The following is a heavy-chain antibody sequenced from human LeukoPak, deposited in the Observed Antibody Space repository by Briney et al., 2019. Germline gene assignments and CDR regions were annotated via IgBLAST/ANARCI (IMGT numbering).Heavy chain of an antibody. J-gene: IGHJ4*02. Sequence: ASVKVSCKASGYTFTSYAMNWVRQAPGQGPEWMGWINTNTGNPTYAQGFTGRFVFSLDTSVSTAYLQISSLKAEDTAVYYCAREGGRGYSYGRDYWGQGTLVTVSS. V-gene: IGHV7-4-1*02. CDR3: AREGGRGYSYGRDY. CDR2: INTNTGNP. CDR1: GYTFTSYA. D-gene: IGHD5-18*01.